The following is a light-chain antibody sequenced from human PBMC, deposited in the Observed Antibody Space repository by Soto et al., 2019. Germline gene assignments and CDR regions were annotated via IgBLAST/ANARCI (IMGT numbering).Light chain of an antibody. J-gene: IGLJ3*02. CDR2: RNN. V-gene: IGLV1-47*01. Sequence: QSVLTRPPSASGTPGQTVTIFCSGTSSNIGNNYVYWYQQFPGTAPKLLINRNNQRPSGVPDRFSGSKSGTSASLAISGLRSEDEADYSCAAWDDRLNGPVFGGGTKLTVL. CDR3: AAWDDRLNGPV. CDR1: SSNIGNNY.